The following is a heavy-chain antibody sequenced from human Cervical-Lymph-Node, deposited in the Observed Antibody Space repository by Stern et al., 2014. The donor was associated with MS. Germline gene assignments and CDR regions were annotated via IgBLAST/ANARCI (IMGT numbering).Heavy chain of an antibody. Sequence: QVNLRESGPTLVKPTQTLTLTCTISGFSLSTSGVGVGWIRQPPGKALEWLDVIYWDDEKRYSTSLKNRLTIIKDTAKNQVVLTMTNMDPVDTGTYFCAHSAGYSDISGQYYNHDAFHMWGQGTMVTVSS. J-gene: IGHJ3*02. D-gene: IGHD3-22*01. CDR3: AHSAGYSDISGQYYNHDAFHM. CDR2: IYWDDEK. V-gene: IGHV2-5*02. CDR1: GFSLSTSGVG.